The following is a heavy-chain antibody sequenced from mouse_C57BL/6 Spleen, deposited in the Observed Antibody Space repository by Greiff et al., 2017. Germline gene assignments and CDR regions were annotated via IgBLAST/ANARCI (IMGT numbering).Heavy chain of an antibody. CDR3: ARRMRALRFAY. D-gene: IGHD3-3*01. V-gene: IGHV1-80*01. CDR1: GYAFSSYW. Sequence: QVQLQQSGAELVKPGASVKISCKASGYAFSSYWMNWVKQRPGKGLEWIGQIYPGDGDTNYNGKFKGKATLTADKSSSTAYMQLSSLTSEDSAVYFCARRMRALRFAYWGQGTTLTVSS. J-gene: IGHJ2*01. CDR2: IYPGDGDT.